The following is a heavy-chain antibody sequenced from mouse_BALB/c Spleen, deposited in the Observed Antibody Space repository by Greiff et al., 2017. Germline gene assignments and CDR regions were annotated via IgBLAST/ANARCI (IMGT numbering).Heavy chain of an antibody. CDR2: IYPGNVNT. Sequence: VKLMESGPELVKPGASVRISCKASGYTFTSYYIHWVKQRPGQGLEWIGWIYPGNVNTKYNEKFKGKATLTADKSSSTAYMQLSSLTSEDSAVYFCAREGIRTWFAYWGQGTLVTVSA. J-gene: IGHJ3*01. V-gene: IGHV1S56*01. CDR1: GYTFTSYY. CDR3: AREGIRTWFAY.